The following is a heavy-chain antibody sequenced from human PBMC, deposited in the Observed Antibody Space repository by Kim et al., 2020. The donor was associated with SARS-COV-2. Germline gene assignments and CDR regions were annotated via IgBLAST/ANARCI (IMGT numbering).Heavy chain of an antibody. J-gene: IGHJ4*02. D-gene: IGHD6-13*01. V-gene: IGHV3-7*03. CDR2: IKQDGSEK. CDR1: GFTFSDYW. Sequence: GGSLRLSCAASGFTFSDYWMEWVRQVPGRGLEWVANIKQDGSEKYYVDSVKGRFTISRDNAKNSLFLQMNSLRVEDTAVYYCARDGISGTFDYWGQGTLVTVYS. CDR3: ARDGISGTFDY.